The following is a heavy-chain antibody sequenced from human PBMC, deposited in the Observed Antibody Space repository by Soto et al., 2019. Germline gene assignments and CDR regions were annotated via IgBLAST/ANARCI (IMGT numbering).Heavy chain of an antibody. Sequence: ASVKVSCKASGYTFTSYYMHWVRQAPGQGLEWMGIINPSGGSTSYAQKFQGRVTMTRDTSTSTVYMELSSLRSEDTAVYYCDRDHDIVVVPAAMLFDYWGQGTLVTVSS. CDR1: GYTFTSYY. J-gene: IGHJ4*02. CDR2: INPSGGST. V-gene: IGHV1-46*03. CDR3: DRDHDIVVVPAAMLFDY. D-gene: IGHD2-2*01.